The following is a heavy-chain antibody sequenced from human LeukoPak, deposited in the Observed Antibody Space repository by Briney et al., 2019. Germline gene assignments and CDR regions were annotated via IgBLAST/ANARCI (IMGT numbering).Heavy chain of an antibody. V-gene: IGHV5-51*02. CDR3: ARRQYYYDSSGYYYDY. D-gene: IGHD3-22*01. CDR1: GYSFTSYW. CDR2: IYPGDSDT. Sequence: GEPLKISCKGSGYSFTSYWSGWVRKMHGKGLEWMGIIYPGDSDTRYRPSFQGQVTISADKSISTAYLQWSSLKASDTTMYYCARRQYYYDSSGYYYDYWGKGTLVTVSS. J-gene: IGHJ4*02.